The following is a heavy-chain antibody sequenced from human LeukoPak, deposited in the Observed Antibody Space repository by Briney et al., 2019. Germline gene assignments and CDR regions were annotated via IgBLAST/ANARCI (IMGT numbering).Heavy chain of an antibody. Sequence: GASVKVSCKASGYTFTSYGISWVRQAPGQGLEWMGWISAYNGNTNYAQKLQGRVTMTTDTSTSTAYMELRSLRSDDTAVYYCARDFDDYVWGSYRYIDYWGQGTLVTVSS. CDR3: ARDFDDYVWGSYRYIDY. CDR2: ISAYNGNT. J-gene: IGHJ4*02. CDR1: GYTFTSYG. D-gene: IGHD3-16*02. V-gene: IGHV1-18*01.